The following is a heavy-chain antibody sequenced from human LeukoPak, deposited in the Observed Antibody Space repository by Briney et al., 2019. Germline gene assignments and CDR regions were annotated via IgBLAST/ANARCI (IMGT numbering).Heavy chain of an antibody. J-gene: IGHJ6*02. D-gene: IGHD3-10*01. Sequence: PGGSLRLSCAASGFTVSSNYMSWVRQAPGKGLEWVSVIYSGGSTYYADSVKGRFTISRDNSKNTLYLQMNSLRAEDTAVYYCAKGRDYYGSGSYYNEFKGDYYYYGMDVWGQGTTVTVSS. CDR3: AKGRDYYGSGSYYNEFKGDYYYYGMDV. CDR2: IYSGGST. CDR1: GFTVSSNY. V-gene: IGHV3-66*01.